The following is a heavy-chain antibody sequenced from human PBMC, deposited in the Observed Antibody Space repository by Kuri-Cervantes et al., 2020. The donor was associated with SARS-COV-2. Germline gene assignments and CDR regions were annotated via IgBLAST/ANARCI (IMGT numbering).Heavy chain of an antibody. V-gene: IGHV1-24*01. Sequence: ASVKVSCKVSGYTLTELSMHWVRQAPGKGLEWMGGFDPEDGETIYAQKFQGRVTMTRDTSTSTVYMELSSLRSEDTAVYYCAREEFGYCSSTSCYGNWFDPWGQGTLVTVSS. CDR2: FDPEDGET. D-gene: IGHD2-2*03. J-gene: IGHJ5*02. CDR3: AREEFGYCSSTSCYGNWFDP. CDR1: GYTLTELS.